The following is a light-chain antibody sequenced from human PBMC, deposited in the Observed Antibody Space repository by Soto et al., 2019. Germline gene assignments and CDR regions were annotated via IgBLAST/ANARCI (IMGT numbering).Light chain of an antibody. J-gene: IGLJ1*01. Sequence: QSALTQPASVSGSPGQSITISSTGTSSDVGGYNYVSWYQQHPGKAPKLMIYDVSNRPSGVSNRFSGSKSGNTASLTISGLQAEDETDYYYSSYTSSSAYVFGAGTKVTVL. CDR2: DVS. V-gene: IGLV2-14*01. CDR3: SSYTSSSAYV. CDR1: SSDVGGYNY.